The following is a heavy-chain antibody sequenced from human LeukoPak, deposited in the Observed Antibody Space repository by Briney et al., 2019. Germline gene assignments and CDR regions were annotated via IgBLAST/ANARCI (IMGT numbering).Heavy chain of an antibody. CDR2: ISGSGGST. D-gene: IGHD4-17*01. CDR3: ARDSSDYGDYGYYFDY. V-gene: IGHV3-23*01. J-gene: IGHJ4*02. Sequence: GASLRLSCAASGFTFSSYAMSWVRQAPGKGLEWVSAISGSGGSTYYADSVKGRFTISRDNSKNTLYLQMNSLRAEDTAVYYCARDSSDYGDYGYYFDYWGQGTLVTVSS. CDR1: GFTFSSYA.